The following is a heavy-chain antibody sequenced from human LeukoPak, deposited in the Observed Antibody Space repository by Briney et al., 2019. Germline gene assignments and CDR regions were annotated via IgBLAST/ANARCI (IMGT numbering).Heavy chain of an antibody. V-gene: IGHV3-11*04. CDR3: ARRRYSGSSQHFDY. CDR2: ISSSGSTI. CDR1: GFTFSDYY. J-gene: IGHJ4*02. D-gene: IGHD1-26*01. Sequence: GGSLRLSCAASGFTFSDYYMSWIRQAPGKGLEWVACISSSGSTIYYADSVKGRFTISRDNAKNSLYLQMNSLRAEDTAVYYCARRRYSGSSQHFDYWGQGTLVTVSS.